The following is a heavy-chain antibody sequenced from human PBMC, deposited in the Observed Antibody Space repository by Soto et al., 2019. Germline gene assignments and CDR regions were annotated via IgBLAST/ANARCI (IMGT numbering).Heavy chain of an antibody. D-gene: IGHD3-22*01. J-gene: IGHJ4*03. CDR3: VRDYYDGSASYGFEF. CDR1: GYVFTGYY. V-gene: IGHV1-2*04. Sequence: ASVKVSCKASGYVFTGYYIHWVRQAPGQGLEWMGWINPKSGGANIAQKFQGWVTSTRDTSISTTYMEVNRLTSNDTAVYYCVRDYYDGSASYGFEFWGQGTPVTVSS. CDR2: INPKSGGA.